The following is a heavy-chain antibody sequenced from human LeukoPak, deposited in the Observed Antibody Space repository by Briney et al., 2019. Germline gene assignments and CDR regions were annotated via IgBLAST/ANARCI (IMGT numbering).Heavy chain of an antibody. D-gene: IGHD3-16*01. CDR2: ISYDGSSK. V-gene: IGHV3-30-3*01. Sequence: GGSLGLSCAASGFTFSSYAMHWARQAPGKGLEWVAVISYDGSSKYYADSVKGRFTISRDNSINALYLQMNGLRLEDTAVYYCVGEIGPRSFDYWGQGTLVTVSS. CDR3: VGEIGPRSFDY. J-gene: IGHJ4*02. CDR1: GFTFSSYA.